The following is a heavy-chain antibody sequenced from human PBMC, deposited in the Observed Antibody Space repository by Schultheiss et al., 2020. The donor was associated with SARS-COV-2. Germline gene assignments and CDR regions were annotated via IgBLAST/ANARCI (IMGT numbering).Heavy chain of an antibody. J-gene: IGHJ3*02. V-gene: IGHV4-59*08. CDR1: GGSISSYY. CDR3: ARLAVCSSTSCHGAFDI. Sequence: SETLSLTCTVSGGSISSYYWSWIRQPPGKGLEWIGYIYYSGSTNYNPSLKSRVTISVDTSKNQFSLKLSSVTAADTAVYYCARLAVCSSTSCHGAFDIWGQGTMVTVSS. D-gene: IGHD2-2*01. CDR2: IYYSGST.